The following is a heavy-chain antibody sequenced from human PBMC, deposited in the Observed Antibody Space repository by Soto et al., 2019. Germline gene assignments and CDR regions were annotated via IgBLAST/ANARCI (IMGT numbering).Heavy chain of an antibody. CDR1: GFTFSNYA. Sequence: QVQLVDSGGDMVQPGMSLRLSCAASGFTFSNYAMYWVRQAPGKGLEWVAVISSDGNSKYYADSVKGRFTISRDNSKNTLYLQMNSLRTEDTAGYYCAKVPLALRYFDYWGQGTLVTVSS. J-gene: IGHJ4*02. V-gene: IGHV3-30*18. CDR2: ISSDGNSK. CDR3: AKVPLALRYFDY. D-gene: IGHD3-9*01.